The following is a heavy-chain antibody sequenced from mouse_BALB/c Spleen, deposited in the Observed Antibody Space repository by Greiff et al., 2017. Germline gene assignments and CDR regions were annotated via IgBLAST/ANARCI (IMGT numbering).Heavy chain of an antibody. CDR3: ARGSTALDY. V-gene: IGHV5-9-4*01. CDR2: ISSGGSYT. CDR1: GFTFSSYA. Sequence: EVMLVESGGGLVKPGGSLKLSCAASGFTFSSYAMSWVRQSPEKRLEWVAEISSGGSYTYYPDTVTGRFTISRDNAKNTLYLEMSSLRSEDTAMYYCARGSTALDYWGQGTTLTVSS. J-gene: IGHJ2*01. D-gene: IGHD1-2*01.